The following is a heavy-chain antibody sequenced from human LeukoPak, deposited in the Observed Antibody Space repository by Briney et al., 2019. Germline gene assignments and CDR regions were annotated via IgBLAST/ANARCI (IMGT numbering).Heavy chain of an antibody. CDR1: GFTFSSYA. J-gene: IGHJ6*02. Sequence: GASLRLSCAASGFTFSSYAMSWVRQAPGKGLGWVSAISGSGGSTYYADSVKGRFTISRDNSKNTLYLQMNSLRAEDTAVYYCANLPSGADTYYYYGMDVWGQGTTVTVSS. CDR3: ANLPSGADTYYYYGMDV. CDR2: ISGSGGST. V-gene: IGHV3-23*01. D-gene: IGHD3-10*01.